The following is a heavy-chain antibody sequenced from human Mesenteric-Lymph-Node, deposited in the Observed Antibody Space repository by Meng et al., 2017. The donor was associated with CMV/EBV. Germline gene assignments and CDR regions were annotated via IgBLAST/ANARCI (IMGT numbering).Heavy chain of an antibody. J-gene: IGHJ6*02. Sequence: SETLSLTCTVSGYSISSSSYYWGWLRQSPGRGLEWIGSIYYIGKTESNPSFRSRVIIEVDTSKNEFTLELISVSVADTAVYYCAREAVFGLGFYGMDVWGQGTTVTVSS. V-gene: IGHV4-39*06. D-gene: IGHD3/OR15-3a*01. CDR1: GYSISSSSYY. CDR3: AREAVFGLGFYGMDV. CDR2: IYYIGKT.